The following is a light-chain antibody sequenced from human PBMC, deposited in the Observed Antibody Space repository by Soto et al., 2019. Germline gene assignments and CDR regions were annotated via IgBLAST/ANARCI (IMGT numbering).Light chain of an antibody. V-gene: IGKV4-1*01. CDR3: QQYYSLPFT. J-gene: IGKJ3*01. CDR1: QGVVHSSNYKDF. CDR2: WAS. Sequence: DIVMTQSPDALAVSLGERATINCKSSQGVVHSSNYKDFLAWFQQKPGQPPKLLIYWASTRESGVPDRFSGSGSGTDFTLTISSLQAEDVAIYYCQQYYSLPFTFGPGTKVDLK.